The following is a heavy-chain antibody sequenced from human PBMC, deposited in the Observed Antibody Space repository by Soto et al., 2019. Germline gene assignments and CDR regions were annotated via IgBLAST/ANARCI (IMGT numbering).Heavy chain of an antibody. Sequence: SHTLSLTCAISGDSVSSNTAAWKWIRSSPSRGLEWLGRTYYRSNWRHDYAVSVKSRITVNPDTSKNHFSLQLNSVTPDDTAVYYCARGVAGSGFDLWGQGTLVTVSS. J-gene: IGHJ4*02. CDR3: ARGVAGSGFDL. CDR1: GDSVSSNTAA. D-gene: IGHD6-19*01. CDR2: TYYRSNWRH. V-gene: IGHV6-1*01.